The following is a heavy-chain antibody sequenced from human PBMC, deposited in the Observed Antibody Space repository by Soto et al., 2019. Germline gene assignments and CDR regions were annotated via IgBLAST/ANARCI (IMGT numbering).Heavy chain of an antibody. CDR1: GGSISSGGYS. CDR2: IYHSGST. V-gene: IGHV4-30-2*01. CDR3: ARDQLEGNWFDP. J-gene: IGHJ5*02. D-gene: IGHD1-1*01. Sequence: QLQLQESGSGLVRPSQTLSLTCAVSGGSISSGGYSWNWIRQPPGKGLEWIGYIYHSGSTLYNPSLKSRVTISVDKSKNQVSLKLSSVTAADTAVYYCARDQLEGNWFDPWAREPWSPSPQ.